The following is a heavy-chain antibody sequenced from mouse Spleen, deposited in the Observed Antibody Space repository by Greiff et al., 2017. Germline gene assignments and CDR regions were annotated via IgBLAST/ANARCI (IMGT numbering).Heavy chain of an antibody. D-gene: IGHD2-3*01. CDR1: GFTFSNYA. CDR2: ISSGGDYI. J-gene: IGHJ1*03. Sequence: EVKLMESGEGLVKPGGSLKLSCAASGFTFSNYAMSWVRQTPEKRLEWVAYISSGGDYIYYADTVKGRFTISRDNARNTLYLQMSSLKSEDTAMYYCTRDGYWYFDVWGTGTTVTVSS. V-gene: IGHV5-9-1*02. CDR3: TRDGYWYFDV.